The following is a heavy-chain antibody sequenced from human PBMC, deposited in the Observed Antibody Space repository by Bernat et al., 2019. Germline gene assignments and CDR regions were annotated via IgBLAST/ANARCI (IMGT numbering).Heavy chain of an antibody. CDR3: TGSVVVTAERYSGAFDI. CDR2: IRSKANSYAT. D-gene: IGHD2-21*02. V-gene: IGHV3-73*02. J-gene: IGHJ3*02. Sequence: EVQLVESGGGLVQPGGSLKLSCAASGFTFSGSAMHWVRQASGKGLEWVGRIRSKANSYATAYVASVKGRFTISRDDSKNTAYLQMNSLKTEDTAVYYCTGSVVVTAERYSGAFDIWGQGTMVTVSS. CDR1: GFTFSGSA.